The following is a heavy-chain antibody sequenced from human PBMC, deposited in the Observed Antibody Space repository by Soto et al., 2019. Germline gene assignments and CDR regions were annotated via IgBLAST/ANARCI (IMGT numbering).Heavy chain of an antibody. Sequence: SVKVSCKASGGTFSGYAITWVRQAPGQGLEWMGGSIPIFGTPTYAQRFQGRVTITADESTATTYIELRSLKSEDTAVYYCARGDSPYYYDSSGYYNDYWGQGTLVTVSS. V-gene: IGHV1-69*13. D-gene: IGHD3-22*01. CDR3: ARGDSPYYYDSSGYYNDY. CDR2: SIPIFGTP. CDR1: GGTFSGYA. J-gene: IGHJ4*02.